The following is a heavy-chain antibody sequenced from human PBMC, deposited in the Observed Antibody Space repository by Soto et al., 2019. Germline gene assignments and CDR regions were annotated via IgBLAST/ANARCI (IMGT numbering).Heavy chain of an antibody. Sequence: SVEVSCKXSGGTFSSYAISWVRQAPGQGLEWMGGIIPIFGTANYAQKFQGRVTITADESTSTAYMELSSLRSEDTAVYYCARGAARRSNYYYYGMDVWGQGTTVTVSS. CDR2: IIPIFGTA. D-gene: IGHD6-6*01. CDR1: GGTFSSYA. CDR3: ARGAARRSNYYYYGMDV. V-gene: IGHV1-69*13. J-gene: IGHJ6*02.